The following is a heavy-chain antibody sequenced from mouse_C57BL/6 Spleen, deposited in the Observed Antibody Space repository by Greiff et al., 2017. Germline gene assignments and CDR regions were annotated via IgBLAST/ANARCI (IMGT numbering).Heavy chain of an antibody. CDR3: AKEIYYGSNYAMDY. Sequence: QVQLQQSGPGLVQPSQSLSITCTVSGFSLTSYGVHWVRQSPGKGLEWLGVIWRGGSTDYNAAFMSRLSITKDNSKSQVFFKMNSLQADDTAIYYCAKEIYYGSNYAMDYWGQGTSVTVSS. J-gene: IGHJ4*01. CDR2: IWRGGST. V-gene: IGHV2-5*01. CDR1: GFSLTSYG. D-gene: IGHD1-1*01.